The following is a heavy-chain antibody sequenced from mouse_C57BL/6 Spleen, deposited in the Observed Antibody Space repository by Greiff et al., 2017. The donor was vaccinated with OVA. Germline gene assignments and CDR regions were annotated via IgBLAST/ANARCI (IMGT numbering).Heavy chain of an antibody. CDR1: GYTFTSYW. V-gene: IGHV1-55*01. Sequence: QVQLKQPGAELVKPGASVKMSCKASGYTFTSYWITWVKQRPGQGLEWIGDIYPGSGSTNYNEKFKSKATLTVDTSSSTAYMQLSSLTSEDSAVYYCARGVDGYYAMDYWGQGTSVTVSS. CDR3: ARGVDGYYAMDY. J-gene: IGHJ4*01. D-gene: IGHD2-3*01. CDR2: IYPGSGST.